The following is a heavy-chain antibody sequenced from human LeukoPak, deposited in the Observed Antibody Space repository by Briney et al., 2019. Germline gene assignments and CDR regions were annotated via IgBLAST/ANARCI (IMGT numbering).Heavy chain of an antibody. CDR2: ISSSGSTI. J-gene: IGHJ4*02. CDR3: ARDGENHYYDY. D-gene: IGHD7-27*01. CDR1: GFTFSSYE. V-gene: IGHV3-48*03. Sequence: GGSLRLSCAVSGFTFSSYEMNWVRQAPGKGLEWVSYISSSGSTIYYADSVKGRFTISRDNSQNTVYLEMNSLRAEDTAVYYCARDGENHYYDYWGQGTLVIVST.